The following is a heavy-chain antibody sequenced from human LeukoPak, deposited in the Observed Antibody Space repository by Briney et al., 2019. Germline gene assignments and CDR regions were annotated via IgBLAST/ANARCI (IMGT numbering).Heavy chain of an antibody. D-gene: IGHD3-22*01. CDR3: ARGTSSGYFH. V-gene: IGHV4-34*01. J-gene: IGHJ4*02. CDR2: IDNSRST. Sequence: SETLSLTCTVYGGSFSGYYWSWIRQPPGKGLEWIGEIDNSRSTNHNPSFKSRVTISVDTSKNQFSLKLSSVTAADTAVYYCARGTSSGYFHWGQGTLVTVSS. CDR1: GGSFSGYY.